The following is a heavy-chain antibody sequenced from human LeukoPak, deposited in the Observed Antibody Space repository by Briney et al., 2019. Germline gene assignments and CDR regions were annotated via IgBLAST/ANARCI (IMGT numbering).Heavy chain of an antibody. CDR2: ITGSGGST. V-gene: IGHV3-23*01. CDR3: AKDRQAVRDAFDN. J-gene: IGHJ3*02. Sequence: PGGPQSLSCAASGFTFSSYEMNWVRQAPGKGLVWVSAITGSGGSTYYADSVKGRFTISRDNSKNTLFLQMNSLRAEDTAAYYCAKDRQAVRDAFDNWGRGTMVTVSS. CDR1: GFTFSSYE. D-gene: IGHD4-11*01.